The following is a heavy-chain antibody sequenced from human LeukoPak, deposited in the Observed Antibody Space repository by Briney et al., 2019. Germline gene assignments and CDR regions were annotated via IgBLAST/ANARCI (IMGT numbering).Heavy chain of an antibody. D-gene: IGHD5-12*01. CDR2: ICYDGSNK. CDR1: GFTFSSYG. J-gene: IGHJ4*02. Sequence: GRSLRLSCAASGFTFSSYGMHWVRQAPGKGLEWVAVICYDGSNKYYADSVKGRFTISRDNSKNTLYLQMNSLRAEDTAVYYCARDQARVGATIPSTLDYWGQGTLVTVSS. V-gene: IGHV3-33*08. CDR3: ARDQARVGATIPSTLDY.